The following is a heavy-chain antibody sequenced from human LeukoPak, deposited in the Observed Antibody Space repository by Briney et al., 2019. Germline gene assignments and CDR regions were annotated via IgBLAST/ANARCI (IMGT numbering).Heavy chain of an antibody. CDR1: GYTFTSYG. CDR3: ARGERSGRIAAAPYYYYGMDV. CDR2: ISAYNGNT. Sequence: ASVKVSCKASGYTFTSYGISWVRQAPGQGLEWMGWISAYNGNTNYAQKLQGRVTMTTDTSTSTAYMELRSLRSDDTAVYYCARGERSGRIAAAPYYYYGMDVWGQGTTVTVSS. D-gene: IGHD6-13*01. J-gene: IGHJ6*02. V-gene: IGHV1-18*01.